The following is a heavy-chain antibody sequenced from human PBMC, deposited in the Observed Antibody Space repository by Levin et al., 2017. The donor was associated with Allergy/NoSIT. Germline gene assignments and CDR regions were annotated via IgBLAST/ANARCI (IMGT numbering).Heavy chain of an antibody. CDR3: ARTPEVATGYYFDY. V-gene: IGHV4-4*07. D-gene: IGHD5-12*01. J-gene: IGHJ4*02. CDR1: GGSITSYF. Sequence: PSETLSLTCTVSGGSITSYFWTWIRQPAGKGLEWIGRIYTSGSSNYNPSLKSRVTMSVDTSKNQFSLKLSSVTAADTAVYYCARTPEVATGYYFDYWGQGTLVTVSS. CDR2: IYTSGSS.